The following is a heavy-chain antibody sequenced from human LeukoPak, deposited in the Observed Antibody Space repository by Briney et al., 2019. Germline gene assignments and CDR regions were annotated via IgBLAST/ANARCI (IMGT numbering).Heavy chain of an antibody. J-gene: IGHJ4*02. Sequence: PSETLSHTCTVSGASISGYYWSWIRQPPGRGLEYIGYIYNSVNDYNPSLKSRVIISSDPSKNQFSLRLSSMTAADTAVYYCAILPTLWGQGTLVTVSS. V-gene: IGHV4-59*01. CDR3: AILPTL. CDR1: GASISGYY. CDR2: IYNSVN.